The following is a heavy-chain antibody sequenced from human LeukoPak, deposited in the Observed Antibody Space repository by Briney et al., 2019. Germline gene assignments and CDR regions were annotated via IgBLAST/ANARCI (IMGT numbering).Heavy chain of an antibody. J-gene: IGHJ4*02. Sequence: ASVKVSCKTSGFTFTSYGISWMRQAPGQGLEWMAWISANNGDTHYAQRLQGRVTLTTDTSTGTAYMEVRSLRSDDTAAYYCARKGMGSPLDFWGQGTLVTVYS. V-gene: IGHV1-18*04. D-gene: IGHD3-10*01. CDR1: GFTFTSYG. CDR3: ARKGMGSPLDF. CDR2: ISANNGDT.